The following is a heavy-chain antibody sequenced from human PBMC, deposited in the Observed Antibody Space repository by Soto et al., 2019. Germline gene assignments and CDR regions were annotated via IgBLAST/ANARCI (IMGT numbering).Heavy chain of an antibody. V-gene: IGHV4-59*01. Sequence: SETLSLTCTVSGGSIFGYYWSWIRQPPGKGLEWIGYVYYTGSTTYNPSLKSRVAISVDTSKNQFSLKLNSVTAADTAMYYCARNVPPRWLQFGFWGQGALVTVSS. CDR2: VYYTGST. CDR1: GGSIFGYY. D-gene: IGHD5-12*01. J-gene: IGHJ4*02. CDR3: ARNVPPRWLQFGF.